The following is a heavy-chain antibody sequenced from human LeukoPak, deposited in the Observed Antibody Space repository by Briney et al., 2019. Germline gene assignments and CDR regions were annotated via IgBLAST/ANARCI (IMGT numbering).Heavy chain of an antibody. CDR1: RFTFSSYA. D-gene: IGHD6-19*01. CDR2: ISGSGGST. CDR3: AKQQVAGPDFDY. V-gene: IGHV3-23*01. J-gene: IGHJ4*02. Sequence: GGSLRLSCAASRFTFSSYAMSWVRQAPGKGLEWVSAISGSGGSTYYADSVKGRFTISRDNSKNTLYLQMNSLRAEDTAVYYCAKQQVAGPDFDYWGQGTLVTVSS.